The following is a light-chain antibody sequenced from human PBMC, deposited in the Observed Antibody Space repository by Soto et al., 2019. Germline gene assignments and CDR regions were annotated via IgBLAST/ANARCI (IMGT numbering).Light chain of an antibody. CDR3: QQRDTWPPRFT. CDR1: QSLNDY. CDR2: DVS. Sequence: EIVLTQSPTILSMSPGDRATLSCRASQSLNDYVAWYQQKPGQAPRLLIYDVSKRATGIPARFSGSGSGTDFTLTISSLEAEDFAVYYSQQRDTWPPRFTFGPGTTVDI. J-gene: IGKJ3*01. V-gene: IGKV3-11*01.